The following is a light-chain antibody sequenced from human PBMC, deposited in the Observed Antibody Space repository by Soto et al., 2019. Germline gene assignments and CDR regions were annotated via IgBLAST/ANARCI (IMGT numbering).Light chain of an antibody. CDR2: GAS. V-gene: IGKV3-20*01. CDR3: QQYGSSLLT. Sequence: EIVLTQSPGTLSLSPGERATLSCRASQSVSSSYLAWYQQKPGQAPRLLIYGASSRATGIPDRFSGSGSGTDFTLTISRQEPEDFAVYYCQQYGSSLLTFGGGTKVEIQ. CDR1: QSVSSSY. J-gene: IGKJ4*01.